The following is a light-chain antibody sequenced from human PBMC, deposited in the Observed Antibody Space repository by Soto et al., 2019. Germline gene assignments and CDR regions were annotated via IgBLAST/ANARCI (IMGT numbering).Light chain of an antibody. Sequence: DIVMTQFPDSLAVSLGERATINCKSSQTVLYSLDNHNYLAWYQQKPGQPPKLLIYWASTRESGVPERFSGSGSGTDFTLTISSLQAEDVAVYYCHQYHTTPHSFGPGTKVDI. CDR2: WAS. J-gene: IGKJ3*01. CDR3: HQYHTTPHS. CDR1: QTVLYSLDNHNY. V-gene: IGKV4-1*01.